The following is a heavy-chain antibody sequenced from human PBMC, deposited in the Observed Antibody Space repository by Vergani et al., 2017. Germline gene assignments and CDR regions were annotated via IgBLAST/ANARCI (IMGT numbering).Heavy chain of an antibody. CDR2: IYYSGST. J-gene: IGHJ3*02. CDR1: GGSISSYY. CDR3: ARDSTTVTSNAWRAFDI. V-gene: IGHV4-59*01. Sequence: QVQLQESGPGLVKPSETLSLTCTVSGGSISSYYWSWIRQPPGKGLEWIGYIYYSGSTNYNPSLKSRVTISVDTSKNQFSLKLSSVTAADTAVYYCARDSTTVTSNAWRAFDIWGQGTMVTVSS. D-gene: IGHD4-17*01.